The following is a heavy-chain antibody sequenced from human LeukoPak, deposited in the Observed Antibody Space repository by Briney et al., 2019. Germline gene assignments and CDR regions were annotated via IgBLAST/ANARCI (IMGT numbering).Heavy chain of an antibody. V-gene: IGHV3-21*04. CDR2: ISSSSRYI. CDR1: GFTFSSYS. Sequence: GGSLRLSCAASGFTFSSYSMNWVRQAPGKGLEWVSSISSSSRYIYYADSVKGRFTISRDNSKNTLYLQMNSLRAEDTAVYYCAREDCSGGSCYSAYFQHWGQGTLVTVSS. D-gene: IGHD2-15*01. CDR3: AREDCSGGSCYSAYFQH. J-gene: IGHJ1*01.